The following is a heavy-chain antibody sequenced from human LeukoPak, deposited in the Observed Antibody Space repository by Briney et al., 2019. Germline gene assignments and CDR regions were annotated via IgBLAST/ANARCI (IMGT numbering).Heavy chain of an antibody. V-gene: IGHV4-30-2*01. CDR2: IYHSGST. J-gene: IGHJ3*02. Sequence: SETLSLTCAVSGGSISSGGYSWSWIRQPPGKGLEWIGYIYHSGSTYYNPSLKSRVTISVGTSKNQFSLKLSSVTAADTAVYYCARDYAGPMSFFGFDIWGQGTMVTVSS. CDR1: GGSISSGGYS. CDR3: ARDYAGPMSFFGFDI. D-gene: IGHD3-16*01.